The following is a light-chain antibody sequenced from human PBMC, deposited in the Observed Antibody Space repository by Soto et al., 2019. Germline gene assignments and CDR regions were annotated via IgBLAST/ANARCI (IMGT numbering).Light chain of an antibody. CDR1: QTVGNY. Sequence: EIVLTQSPATLSLSPGERATLSCRASQTVGNYLAWYQQKPGQVPRLLIYNASNRATGVPVRFSGSGSGTKFTLTISSLEPEDFAVYYCQQRGNWPLPWTFGQGAKVEI. CDR2: NAS. V-gene: IGKV3-11*01. J-gene: IGKJ1*01. CDR3: QQRGNWPLPWT.